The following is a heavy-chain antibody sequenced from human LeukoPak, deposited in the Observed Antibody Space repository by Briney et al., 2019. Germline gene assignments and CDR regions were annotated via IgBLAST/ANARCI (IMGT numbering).Heavy chain of an antibody. V-gene: IGHV3-74*01. CDR2: INRDGSST. J-gene: IGHJ4*02. Sequence: GGSLRLSCAASGFTFSSYWMHWVRQAPGKGLVWVSRINRDGSSTSYADSVKGRFTISRDNAKNTLYLQMNSLRAEDTAVYYCAIHSSGWYAFDYWGQGTLVTVSS. CDR3: AIHSSGWYAFDY. CDR1: GFTFSSYW. D-gene: IGHD6-19*01.